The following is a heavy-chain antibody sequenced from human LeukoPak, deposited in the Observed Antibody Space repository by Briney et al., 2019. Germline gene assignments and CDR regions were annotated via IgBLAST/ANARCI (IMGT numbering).Heavy chain of an antibody. Sequence: PGGSLRLSCAASGFTFSSYAMNWVRQAPGKGLEWVSAISGSGGSTYYADSVKGRFTISRDNSKNTLYLQMNSLRAEDTALYYCARDQDSSVYYFDYWGQGTLVTVSS. D-gene: IGHD3-22*01. CDR2: ISGSGGST. CDR1: GFTFSSYA. V-gene: IGHV3-23*01. CDR3: ARDQDSSVYYFDY. J-gene: IGHJ4*02.